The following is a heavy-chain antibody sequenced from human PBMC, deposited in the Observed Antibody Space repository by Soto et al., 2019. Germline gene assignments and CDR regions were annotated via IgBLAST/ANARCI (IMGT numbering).Heavy chain of an antibody. D-gene: IGHD3-3*01. J-gene: IGHJ6*02. CDR1: GYSFTSYW. CDR2: IDPSDSYT. V-gene: IGHV5-10-1*01. CDR3: ARAYYDFWSGYYGSGDYYYYGMDV. Sequence: GESLKISCKGSGYSFTSYWISWVRQMPGKGLEWMGRIDPSDSYTNYSPSFQGHVTISADKSISTAYLQWSSLKASHTAMYYCARAYYDFWSGYYGSGDYYYYGMDVWGQWTTVTVSS.